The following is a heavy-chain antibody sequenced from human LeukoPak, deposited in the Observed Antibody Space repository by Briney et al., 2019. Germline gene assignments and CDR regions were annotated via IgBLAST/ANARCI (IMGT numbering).Heavy chain of an antibody. CDR1: GGPISSDF. Sequence: PSETLSLTCTVSGGPISSDFWIWVRQPPGKGLEWIGYIYYSGSTNYNPSLKRRGTISVDTSKNQFSLKLSSVTAADTAVYYCTRWGKGTNPYFDYWGQGTLVTVSS. CDR3: TRWGKGTNPYFDY. V-gene: IGHV4-59*01. J-gene: IGHJ4*02. CDR2: IYYSGST. D-gene: IGHD7-27*01.